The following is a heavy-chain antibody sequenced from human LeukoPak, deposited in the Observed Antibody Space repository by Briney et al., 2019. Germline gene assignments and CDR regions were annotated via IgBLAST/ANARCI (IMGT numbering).Heavy chain of an antibody. CDR2: ISYDGSNK. V-gene: IGHV3-30-3*01. CDR3: ARDLYCGGDCYSGVSDY. J-gene: IGHJ4*02. Sequence: GGSLRLSCAASRFTFSSYAMHWVRQAPGKGLEWVAVISYDGSNKYYADSVKGRFTISGDNSKNTLYLQMNSLRAEDTAVYYCARDLYCGGDCYSGVSDYWGQGTLVTVSS. CDR1: RFTFSSYA. D-gene: IGHD2-21*02.